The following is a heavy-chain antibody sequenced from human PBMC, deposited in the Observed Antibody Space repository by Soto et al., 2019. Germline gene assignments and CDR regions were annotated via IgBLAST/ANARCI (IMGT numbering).Heavy chain of an antibody. CDR3: ARGVGSSPPQY. D-gene: IGHD1-26*01. Sequence: SETLSLTCTISGGSVSVYYWSWIRQSTGQGLGWIGYIYASGSPYYNPSLRSRVTISADMSKNQISLKLTSPTAADTAVYYCARGVGSSPPQYWGRGTLVTVSS. CDR1: GGSVSVYY. J-gene: IGHJ4*02. V-gene: IGHV4-59*02. CDR2: IYASGSP.